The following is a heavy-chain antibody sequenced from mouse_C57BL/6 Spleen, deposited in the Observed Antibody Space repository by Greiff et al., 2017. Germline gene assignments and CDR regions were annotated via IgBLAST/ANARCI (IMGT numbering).Heavy chain of an antibody. CDR2: INPSSGYT. D-gene: IGHD2-4*01. Sequence: QVQLQQSGAELARPGASVKMSCKASGYTFTSYTMHWVKQRPGQGLEWIGYINPSSGYTKYNQKFKDKATLTADKSSSTAYMQLSSLTSEDSAVYYCARYHYDYDGFAYWGQGTLVTVSA. CDR3: ARYHYDYDGFAY. J-gene: IGHJ3*01. V-gene: IGHV1-4*01. CDR1: GYTFTSYT.